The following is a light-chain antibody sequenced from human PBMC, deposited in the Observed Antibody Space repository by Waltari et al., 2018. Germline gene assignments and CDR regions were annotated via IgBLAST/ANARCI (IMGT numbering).Light chain of an antibody. CDR1: QSLNRKF. CDR2: GAS. J-gene: IGKJ4*01. CDR3: QQYGTSPVT. Sequence: EIVLTQSPGTLSLSPGETNTLTCRASQSLNRKFLAWYQQRPGPTPRLLIYGASTRAIGTPDRFRGSGSVIDFTLTISRLQPDDFAVYYCQQYGTSPVTFGGGTKVEIK. V-gene: IGKV3-20*01.